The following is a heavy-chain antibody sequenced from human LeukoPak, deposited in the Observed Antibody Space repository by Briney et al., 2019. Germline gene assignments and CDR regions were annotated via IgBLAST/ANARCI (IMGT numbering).Heavy chain of an antibody. CDR1: GASIRSSY. CDR3: ARDYYHGSGSKWFDP. Sequence: SETLSLTCFGSGASIRSSYWSWIRQSPGKGLEWIGCVYYSGTTNYNPSLKSRVTISIDTSKNQFSLTLRSVTAADTALYYCARDYYHGSGSKWFDPWGQGTLVTVSS. CDR2: VYYSGTT. J-gene: IGHJ5*02. D-gene: IGHD3-10*01. V-gene: IGHV4-59*01.